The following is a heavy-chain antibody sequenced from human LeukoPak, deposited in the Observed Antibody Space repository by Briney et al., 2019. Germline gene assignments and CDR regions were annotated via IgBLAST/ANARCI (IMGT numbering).Heavy chain of an antibody. CDR3: ARVTSMGYFDWLLDY. CDR2: INTDGSST. V-gene: IGHV3-74*01. D-gene: IGHD3-9*01. J-gene: IGHJ4*02. Sequence: GGSLRLSCEASGFIFSNYWMHWVRHAPGKGLAWVSRINTDGSSTSYADSVKGRFTISRDNARNTLYLQMNSLRAEDTAVYYCARVTSMGYFDWLLDYWGQGTLVTVSS. CDR1: GFIFSNYW.